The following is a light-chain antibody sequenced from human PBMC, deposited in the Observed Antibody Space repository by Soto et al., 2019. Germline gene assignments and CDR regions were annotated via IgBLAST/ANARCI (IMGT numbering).Light chain of an antibody. Sequence: DIQMTQSPSSLSASVGDRVTITSRASQSISSYLNWYQQKPGKAPKLLIYAASSLQSGVPSRFSGSASGTDFTLTISSLQTEDFATNKCQQSYSNPRMYFFGQGTKLEIK. CDR3: QQSYSNPRMYF. V-gene: IGKV1-39*01. CDR1: QSISSY. CDR2: AAS. J-gene: IGKJ2*01.